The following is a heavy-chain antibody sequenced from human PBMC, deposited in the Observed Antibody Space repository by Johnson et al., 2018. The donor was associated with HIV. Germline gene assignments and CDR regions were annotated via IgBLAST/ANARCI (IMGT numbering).Heavy chain of an antibody. V-gene: IGHV3-66*02. Sequence: VRLVESGGGLVQPGGSLRLACAASGLTVSSNYMSWVRQAPGKGLEWVSVLFSGGNTYYADSVKGRFTISRDNSKNTLYLQMNSLLPEDTAVYYCAKSDSGYDAFDIWGQGTMVTVSS. CDR1: GLTVSSNY. J-gene: IGHJ3*02. CDR2: LFSGGNT. CDR3: AKSDSGYDAFDI. D-gene: IGHD5-12*01.